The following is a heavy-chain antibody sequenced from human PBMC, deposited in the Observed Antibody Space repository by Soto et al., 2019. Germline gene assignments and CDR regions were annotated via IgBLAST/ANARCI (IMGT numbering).Heavy chain of an antibody. V-gene: IGHV2-5*02. CDR3: AHGSDPITMGRGVRVWFDP. D-gene: IGHD3-10*01. Sequence: QITLKESGPTLVKPTQTLTLTCTFSGFSLSTSGVGVGWIRQPPGKALEWLALIYWDDDKSYTPSLKSRLTITKDTSKNQVVIKITNMDHVETATYYCAHGSDPITMGRGVRVWFDPWGQGTLVTVSS. CDR1: GFSLSTSGVG. CDR2: IYWDDDK. J-gene: IGHJ5*02.